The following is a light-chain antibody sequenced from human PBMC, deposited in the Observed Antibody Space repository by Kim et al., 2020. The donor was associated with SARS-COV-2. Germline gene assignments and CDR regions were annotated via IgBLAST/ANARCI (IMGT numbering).Light chain of an antibody. CDR3: QSYDSSLSGYV. CDR1: SSSIGAGYD. V-gene: IGLV1-40*01. J-gene: IGLJ1*01. Sequence: RVPISCTGSSSSIGAGYDVNWYQQLPGTAPKLLIYGNSNRPSGVPDRFSGSKSGTSASLAITGLQAEDEADYYCQSYDSSLSGYVFGTGTKVTVL. CDR2: GNS.